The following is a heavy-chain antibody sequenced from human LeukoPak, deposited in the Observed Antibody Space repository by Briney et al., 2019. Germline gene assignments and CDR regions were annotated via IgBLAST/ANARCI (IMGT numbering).Heavy chain of an antibody. CDR2: IYTSGST. CDR3: ARGTNYYYDSSGLYYFDY. V-gene: IGHV4-4*09. Sequence: SETLSLTCTVSGGSISSYYWGWIRQPPGKGLEWIGYIYTSGSTNYNPSLKSRVTISVDTSKNQFSLKLSSVTAADTAVYYCARGTNYYYDSSGLYYFDYWGQGTLVTVSS. J-gene: IGHJ4*02. D-gene: IGHD3-22*01. CDR1: GGSISSYY.